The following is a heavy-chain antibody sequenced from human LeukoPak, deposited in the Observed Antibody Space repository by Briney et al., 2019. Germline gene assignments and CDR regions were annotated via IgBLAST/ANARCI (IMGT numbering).Heavy chain of an antibody. V-gene: IGHV3-74*01. D-gene: IGHD3-9*01. J-gene: IGHJ4*02. CDR3: ARGYFGPEF. CDR2: INNDGSDT. CDR1: GFTFINYW. Sequence: GGSLRLSCEASGFTFINYWMHWVRQAPGKGLVWVSRINNDGSDTTYADAVKGRFTFSRDNAKNTLYLQMNSLRAEDTAVYCCARGYFGPEFWGQGTLVTVSS.